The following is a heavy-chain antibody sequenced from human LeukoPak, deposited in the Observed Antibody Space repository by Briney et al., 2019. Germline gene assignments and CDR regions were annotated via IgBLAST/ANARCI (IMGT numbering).Heavy chain of an antibody. J-gene: IGHJ6*03. V-gene: IGHV4-34*01. Sequence: SETLSLTCAVYGGSFSGYYWSWIRQPPGKGLEWIGEINHSGSTNYNPSLKSRVTISVDTSKNQFSLKLSSVTAADTAVYYCASLPGIAAAGTVRGYYYYMDVWGKGTTVTVSS. CDR2: INHSGST. D-gene: IGHD6-13*01. CDR3: ASLPGIAAAGTVRGYYYYMDV. CDR1: GGSFSGYY.